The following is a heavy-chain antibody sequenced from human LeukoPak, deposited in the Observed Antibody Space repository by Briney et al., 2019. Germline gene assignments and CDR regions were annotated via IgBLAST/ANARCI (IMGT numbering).Heavy chain of an antibody. CDR3: ARDGRGHWDTSRWYLGNWFDP. CDR2: IGTYDANT. D-gene: IGHD6-13*01. CDR1: GYTFTSYG. Sequence: ASVKVSCTASGYTFTSYGINWVRQAPGQGLEWMGWIGTYDANTEYAQKLQGRVTMTTDTSTSTAYMEVRSLRSDDTAVYYCARDGRGHWDTSRWYLGNWFDPWGQGTLVTVSS. V-gene: IGHV1-18*01. J-gene: IGHJ5*02.